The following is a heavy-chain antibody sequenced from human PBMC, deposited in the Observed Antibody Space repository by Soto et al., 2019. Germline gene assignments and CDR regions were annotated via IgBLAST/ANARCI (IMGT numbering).Heavy chain of an antibody. CDR3: AFWTRPMRAAAGNEVTGAFEI. Sequence: GGSLRLSCAASGFTFSSYSMNWVRQAPGKGLEWVSSISSSSSYIYYADSVKGRFTISRDNAKNSLYLQMNSLRAEDTAVYYCAFWTRPMRAAAGNEVTGAFEIWGQGTMVTVAS. J-gene: IGHJ3*02. D-gene: IGHD6-13*01. CDR1: GFTFSSYS. CDR2: ISSSSSYI. V-gene: IGHV3-21*01.